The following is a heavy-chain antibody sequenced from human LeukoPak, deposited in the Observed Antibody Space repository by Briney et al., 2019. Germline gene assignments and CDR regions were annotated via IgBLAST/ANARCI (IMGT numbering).Heavy chain of an antibody. CDR2: IKQDGSEK. D-gene: IGHD3-22*01. CDR1: GFTFSSYW. J-gene: IGHJ5*02. Sequence: GGSLRLSCAASGFTFSSYWMSWVRQAPGKGLEWVANIKQDGSEKYYVDSVKGRFTISRDNAKNSLYLQVNSLRAEDTAVYYCARLLDYYDSSGYYYDWFDPWGQGTLVTVSS. V-gene: IGHV3-7*01. CDR3: ARLLDYYDSSGYYYDWFDP.